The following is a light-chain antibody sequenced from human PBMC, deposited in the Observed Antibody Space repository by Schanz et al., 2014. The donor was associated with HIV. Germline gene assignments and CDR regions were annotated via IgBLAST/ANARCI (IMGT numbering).Light chain of an antibody. CDR3: QQSYKTPYT. V-gene: IGKV1-39*01. CDR2: GTS. CDR1: QNIGNY. Sequence: DIQMTQSPSSLSASVGDRVTITCRASQNIGNYLNWYQQQPGKAPKLLISGTSSLQRGVPSTFSGSGSGTHFTLTISDLRPEDFVSYYCQQSYKTPYTFGQGTMLQI. J-gene: IGKJ2*01.